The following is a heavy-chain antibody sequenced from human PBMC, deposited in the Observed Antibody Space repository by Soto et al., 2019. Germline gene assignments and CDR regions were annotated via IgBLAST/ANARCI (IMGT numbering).Heavy chain of an antibody. CDR3: APRKYGSFNIGAFDI. V-gene: IGHV3-48*03. CDR2: ISKSGIDI. D-gene: IGHD6-6*01. Sequence: EVQLVESGGGLVQPGGSLRLSCAASGFSFSTYEMNWVRQAPGKGLEWVSYISKSGIDIYYADSVKGRFTISRDNANNSLYLQMSSLRVDDTALYYCAPRKYGSFNIGAFDIWGQGTMVTVSS. CDR1: GFSFSTYE. J-gene: IGHJ3*02.